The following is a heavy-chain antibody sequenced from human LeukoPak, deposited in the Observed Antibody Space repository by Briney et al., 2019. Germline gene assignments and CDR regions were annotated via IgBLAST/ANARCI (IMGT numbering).Heavy chain of an antibody. J-gene: IGHJ4*02. Sequence: GGSLRLSCAASGFVFSNYAMNWVRQAPGKGLEWVSGISHSGGTTYYADSVKGRFTISRDNSKNTLYLQMNSLRAEDTAVYYCARDPRNNYYYDSSGYYPYFDYWGQGTLVTVSS. D-gene: IGHD3-22*01. CDR1: GFVFSNYA. CDR2: ISHSGGTT. V-gene: IGHV3-23*01. CDR3: ARDPRNNYYYDSSGYYPYFDY.